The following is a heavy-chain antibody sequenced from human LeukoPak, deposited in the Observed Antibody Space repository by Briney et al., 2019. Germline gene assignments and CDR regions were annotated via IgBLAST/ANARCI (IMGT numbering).Heavy chain of an antibody. CDR2: MTGNGGTT. J-gene: IGHJ4*02. Sequence: GGSLRLSCAASGFTFSNYAMSWVRQAPGKGLEWVSGMTGNGGTTYHADSVKGRSTISRDNSKNTLYLQMNNLRAEDTAVYFCARRDYYDSSGYSPLFDYWGQGTLVTVSS. CDR3: ARRDYYDSSGYSPLFDY. V-gene: IGHV3-23*01. D-gene: IGHD3-22*01. CDR1: GFTFSNYA.